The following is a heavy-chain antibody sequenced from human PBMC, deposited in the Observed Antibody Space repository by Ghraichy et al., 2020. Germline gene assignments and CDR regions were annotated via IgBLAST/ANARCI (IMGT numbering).Heavy chain of an antibody. V-gene: IGHV3-48*04. CDR3: ASRAAPGYYFYGLDV. D-gene: IGHD6-13*01. CDR2: ISGSSTNI. CDR1: GFTLSSYS. Sequence: GGSLNISCAASGFTLSSYSMNWVRQAPGKGLEWVSFISGSSTNIHYADSVKGRFTISKDNARNSLYLQMNSLRGDDTAVYYCASRAAPGYYFYGLDVWGQGTTVTVSS. J-gene: IGHJ6*02.